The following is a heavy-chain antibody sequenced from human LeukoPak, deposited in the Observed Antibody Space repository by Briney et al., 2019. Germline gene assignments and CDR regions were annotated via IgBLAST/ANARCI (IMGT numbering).Heavy chain of an antibody. J-gene: IGHJ4*02. CDR3: ARDFRFGEKSPDY. D-gene: IGHD3-16*01. CDR1: GFTFGSHA. Sequence: PGGSLRLSCEASGFTFGSHAMHWVRQAPGKGLEWVAVIWYDGSNKYYADSVKGRFTISRDNSKNTLYLQMNSLRAEDTAVYYCARDFRFGEKSPDYWGQGTLVTVSS. CDR2: IWYDGSNK. V-gene: IGHV3-33*08.